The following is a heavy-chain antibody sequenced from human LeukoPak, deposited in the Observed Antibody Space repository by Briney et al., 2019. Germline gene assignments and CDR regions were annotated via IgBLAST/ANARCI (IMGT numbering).Heavy chain of an antibody. CDR1: GFTFSSYG. D-gene: IGHD1-7*01. Sequence: GGSLRLSCAASGFTFSSYGMHWVRQAPGKGLEWVAVIWYDGSNKYYADSVKGRFTISRDNSKNTLYLQMNSLRAEVTAVYYCAKSLGTGTTAAEYFQHWGQGTLVTVSS. V-gene: IGHV3-33*06. J-gene: IGHJ1*01. CDR2: IWYDGSNK. CDR3: AKSLGTGTTAAEYFQH.